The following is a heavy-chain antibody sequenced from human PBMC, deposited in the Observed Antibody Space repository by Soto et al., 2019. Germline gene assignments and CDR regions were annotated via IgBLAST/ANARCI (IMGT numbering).Heavy chain of an antibody. CDR2: INHSGST. J-gene: IGHJ4*02. CDR1: GGSFSGYY. V-gene: IGHV4-34*01. D-gene: IGHD6-19*01. Sequence: SETLSLTCAVYGGSFSGYYWSWIRQPPGKGLEWIGEINHSGSTNYNPSLKSRVTISVDTSKNQFSLKLSSVTAADTAVYYCAGAVAGYYFDYWGQGTLVTVSS. CDR3: AGAVAGYYFDY.